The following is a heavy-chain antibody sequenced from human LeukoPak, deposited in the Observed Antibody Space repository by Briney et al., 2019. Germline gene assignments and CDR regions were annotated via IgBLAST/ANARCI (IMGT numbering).Heavy chain of an antibody. CDR3: TTDSSGWYKGYYFDY. J-gene: IGHJ4*02. V-gene: IGHV3-15*01. CDR2: IKSKTDGGTT. CDR1: GXTFSNAW. Sequence: PGGSLRLSCAASGXTFSNAWMSWVRQAPGKGLEWVGRIKSKTDGGTTDYAAPVKGRFTISRDDSKNTLYLQMNSLKTEDTAVYYCTTDSSGWYKGYYFDYWGQGTLVTVSS. D-gene: IGHD6-19*01.